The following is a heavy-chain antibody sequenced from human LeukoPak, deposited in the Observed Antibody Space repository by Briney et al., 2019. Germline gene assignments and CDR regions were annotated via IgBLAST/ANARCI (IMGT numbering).Heavy chain of an antibody. J-gene: IGHJ4*02. CDR2: IWSDGSDK. CDR3: AKADTEKWSVLDY. V-gene: IGHV3-33*06. Sequence: GGSLRLSCAASGFIFNTYGMHWVRQAPGKGLEWVAVIWSDGSDKYYVDSVKGRFTISRDNSKNTLYLQMNSLRAEDTAVYYCAKADTEKWSVLDYWGQGTLVIVSS. CDR1: GFIFNTYG. D-gene: IGHD2-15*01.